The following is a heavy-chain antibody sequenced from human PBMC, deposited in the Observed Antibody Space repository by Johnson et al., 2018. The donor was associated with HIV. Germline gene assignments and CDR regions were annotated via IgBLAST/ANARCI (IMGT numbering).Heavy chain of an antibody. J-gene: IGHJ3*02. D-gene: IGHD3-22*01. Sequence: VQLVESGGGLVKPGGSLRLSCAASGFIFSNAWMSWVRQAPGKGLEWVGRIKSKTDGGTTDYAAPVKGRFTISRDDSKNMLYLQMNSLKTEDTAVYYCTTASGYYPCSDALDMWGQGTRVTVAS. CDR2: IKSKTDGGTT. CDR3: TTASGYYPCSDALDM. V-gene: IGHV3-15*01. CDR1: GFIFSNAW.